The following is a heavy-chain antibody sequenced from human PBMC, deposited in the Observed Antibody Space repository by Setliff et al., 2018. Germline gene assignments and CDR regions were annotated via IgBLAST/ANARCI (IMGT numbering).Heavy chain of an antibody. Sequence: SETLSLTCAASGGTFSDYYRTWIRQHPDKGLEWIGEIKHSGSTNYNPSLKSRVTISVDTSRDQFSLKLSAMTAADTAVYYCARGRNVAARLFDSWGQGTLVTVSS. D-gene: IGHD6-6*01. CDR1: GGTFSDYY. CDR2: IKHSGST. J-gene: IGHJ4*02. CDR3: ARGRNVAARLFDS. V-gene: IGHV4-34*01.